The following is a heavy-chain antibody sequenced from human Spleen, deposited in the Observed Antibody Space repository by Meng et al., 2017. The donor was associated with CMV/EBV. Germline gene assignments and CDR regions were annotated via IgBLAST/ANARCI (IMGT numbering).Heavy chain of an antibody. CDR1: GYTFTGYY. D-gene: IGHD2-21*01. Sequence: ASVKVSCKASGYTFTGYYMHGVRQAPGQGLEWMGWINPNSGGTNYAQKCQGRVTMTRETSISTAYMELSRLRSVDTVVYYLASVNCGGDSYYYYYYGMDFWGQGTTVTVSS. CDR3: ASVNCGGDSYYYYYYGMDF. CDR2: INPNSGGT. J-gene: IGHJ6*02. V-gene: IGHV1-2*02.